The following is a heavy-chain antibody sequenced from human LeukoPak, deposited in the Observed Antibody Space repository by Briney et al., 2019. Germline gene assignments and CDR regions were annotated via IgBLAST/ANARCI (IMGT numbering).Heavy chain of an antibody. D-gene: IGHD5-12*01. CDR3: AKGTLRLRYYFDY. CDR1: GFTFDDYA. CDR2: ISWDGGST. J-gene: IGHJ4*02. V-gene: IGHV3-43D*03. Sequence: VGSLRLSCAASGFTFDDYAMHWVRQAPGKGLEWVSLISWDGGSTYYADSVKGRFTISRDNSKNSLYLQMNSLRAEDTALYYCAKGTLRLRYYFDYWGQGTLVTVSS.